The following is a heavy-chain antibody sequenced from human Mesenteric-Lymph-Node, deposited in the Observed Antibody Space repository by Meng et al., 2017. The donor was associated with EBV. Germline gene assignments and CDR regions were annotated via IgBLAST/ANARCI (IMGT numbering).Heavy chain of an antibody. D-gene: IGHD2-8*01. V-gene: IGHV4-4*02. CDR2: IHHSGSA. Sequence: QGKAQRSGPVLVEPTGTLSPICDVFGTSLTTHPWCTWVRQPRGKGLEWIGEIHHSGSANYTPSLRSRVVISVDKSRQQFYLNLNTVTAADTAVYYCARGLMAKMNEGPRDWFDPWGQGTLVTVSS. CDR3: ARGLMAKMNEGPRDWFDP. J-gene: IGHJ5*02. CDR1: GTSLTTHPW.